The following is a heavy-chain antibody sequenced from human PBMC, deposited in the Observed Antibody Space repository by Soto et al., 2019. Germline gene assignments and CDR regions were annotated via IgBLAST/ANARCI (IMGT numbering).Heavy chain of an antibody. J-gene: IGHJ4*02. CDR3: ARLVGYYDILTGYLTFDY. D-gene: IGHD3-9*01. CDR1: GGSISSSSYY. CDR2: IYYSGST. V-gene: IGHV4-39*01. Sequence: QLQLQESGPGLVKPSETLSLTCTVSGGSISSSSYYWGWIRQPPGKGLEWIGSIYYSGSTYYNPSLKSRVTISVDTSKNQFSLQLSSVTAADTAVYYCARLVGYYDILTGYLTFDYWGQGTLVTVSS.